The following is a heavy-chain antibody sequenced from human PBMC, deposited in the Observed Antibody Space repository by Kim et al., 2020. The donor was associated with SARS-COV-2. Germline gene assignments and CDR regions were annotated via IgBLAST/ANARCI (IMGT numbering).Heavy chain of an antibody. CDR3: AKDLGGNFDS. D-gene: IGHD6-25*01. CDR2: LSANGAKT. CDR1: GFAFATFG. V-gene: IGHV3-23*01. Sequence: GGSLRLSCAASGFAFATFGMSWVRQAPGKGLEWVSALSANGAKTHYADSVKGRFTISRDNSKNTLYLQMTSLRAEDTAVYYCAKDLGGNFDSWGQGTLVT. J-gene: IGHJ4*02.